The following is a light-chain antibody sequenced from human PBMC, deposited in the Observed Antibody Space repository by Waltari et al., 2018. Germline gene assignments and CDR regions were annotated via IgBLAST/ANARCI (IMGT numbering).Light chain of an antibody. J-gene: IGLJ3*02. CDR2: RND. Sequence: QSVLTQPPSASGTPGQRVTISCSGTSSNLGNNVVNWYQQVPGTAPKLLIDRNDLRPSGVPDRFSASKSGTSASRAISGLQSEDEAEYYCASWDDSLNGHWVFGGGTMVTVL. V-gene: IGLV1-44*01. CDR3: ASWDDSLNGHWV. CDR1: SSNLGNNV.